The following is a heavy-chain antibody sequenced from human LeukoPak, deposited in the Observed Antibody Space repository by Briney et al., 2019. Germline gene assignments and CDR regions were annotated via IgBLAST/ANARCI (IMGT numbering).Heavy chain of an antibody. CDR2: IYYSGST. Sequence: PSEALSLTCTVSGGSISSGGSRWSWIRQQKGKGLEWIGYIYYSGSTYYNPSLESRLTMSVDTSKNQFSLHLTSVTAADTAVYYCARDWGTYFDYWGQGTLVTVSS. CDR1: GGSISSGGSR. CDR3: ARDWGTYFDY. D-gene: IGHD7-27*01. V-gene: IGHV4-31*03. J-gene: IGHJ4*02.